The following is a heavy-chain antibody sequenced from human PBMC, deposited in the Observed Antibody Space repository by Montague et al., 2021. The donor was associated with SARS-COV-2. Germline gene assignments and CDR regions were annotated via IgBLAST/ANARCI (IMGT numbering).Heavy chain of an antibody. D-gene: IGHD3-10*01. Sequence: SETLSLTCTVSGGSISSSSYYWGWIRQPPGKGLEWIGSIYYSGSTYYNPSLKSRVTISVGTSKNQFSLKLSSVTAADTAVYYCARDLADYYGSGSYGGMDVWGQGTTVTVSS. J-gene: IGHJ6*02. CDR3: ARDLADYYGSGSYGGMDV. CDR1: GGSISSSSYY. V-gene: IGHV4-39*07. CDR2: IYYSGST.